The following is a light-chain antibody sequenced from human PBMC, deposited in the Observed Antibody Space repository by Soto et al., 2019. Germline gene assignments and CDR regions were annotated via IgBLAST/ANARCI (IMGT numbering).Light chain of an antibody. CDR3: GTWDSSLSAAV. CDR1: SSNIGNNY. Sequence: QSVLTQPPSVSAAPGQKVTLSCSGSSSNIGNNYVSWYQQFPGTAPKLLIYDNNNRPSGIPDRFSGSKSGTSATLDITGLQTGDEADYYCGTWDSSLSAAVFGGGTQLTVL. J-gene: IGLJ7*01. CDR2: DNN. V-gene: IGLV1-51*01.